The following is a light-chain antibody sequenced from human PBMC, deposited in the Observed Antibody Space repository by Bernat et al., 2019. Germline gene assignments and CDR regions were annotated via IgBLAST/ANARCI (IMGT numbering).Light chain of an antibody. CDR3: TSHGGGNSFWL. CDR1: SSDVGTYNH. V-gene: IGLV2-8*01. Sequence: QSALTQPPSASGSLGQSVTISCTGTSSDVGTYNHVSWYQQHPGKAPKVWVYEVNKRPSGVPDRFSGSKSGNTASLTVSGIQAEDEADYHCTSHGGGNSFWLFGGGTKLTVL. CDR2: EVN. J-gene: IGLJ3*02.